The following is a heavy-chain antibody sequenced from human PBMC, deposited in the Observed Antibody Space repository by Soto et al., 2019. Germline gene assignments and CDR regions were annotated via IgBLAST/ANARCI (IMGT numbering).Heavy chain of an antibody. CDR3: AHITMCIRDCSFDS. CDR2: VFWNDDK. V-gene: IGHV2-5*01. D-gene: IGHD2-21*02. Sequence: QFTLKGSDPTLVRPTQPLTLTCSFSVLSFSNSGVAVDWIRQPPGKPLEWLALVFWNDDKRYSPSLRDRLTITKDTYENQVVLRTTNMDPVDTVTYYCAHITMCIRDCSFDSWGQGPLVSVSS. J-gene: IGHJ4*02. CDR1: VLSFSNSGVA.